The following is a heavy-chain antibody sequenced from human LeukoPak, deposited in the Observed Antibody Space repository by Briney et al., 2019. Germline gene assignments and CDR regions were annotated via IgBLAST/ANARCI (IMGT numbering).Heavy chain of an antibody. Sequence: PGRSLRLSCAASGFTFSSYAMHWVRQAPGKGLEWVAVISYDGSNKYYADSVKGRFTISRDNSKNTLYLQMNSLRAEDTAVYYCARVNRLYAFDIWGQGTMVTVSS. CDR2: ISYDGSNK. V-gene: IGHV3-30-3*01. J-gene: IGHJ3*02. CDR3: ARVNRLYAFDI. CDR1: GFTFSSYA. D-gene: IGHD1-14*01.